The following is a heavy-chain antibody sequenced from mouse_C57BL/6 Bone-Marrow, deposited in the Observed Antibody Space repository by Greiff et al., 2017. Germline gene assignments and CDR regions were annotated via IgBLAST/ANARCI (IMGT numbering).Heavy chain of an antibody. J-gene: IGHJ3*01. CDR3: AGYGSSFFAY. V-gene: IGHV14-2*01. CDR2: IDPEDGDT. CDR1: GFNIKDYY. D-gene: IGHD1-1*01. Sequence: VQLQQSGAELVKPGASVKLSCTASGFNIKDYYMPWVQQRTEQSLEWIGRIDPEDGDTNYAPKFQGKATITADTAANTAYLQLSSLTSEDTAVYYCAGYGSSFFAYWGQGTLVTVSA.